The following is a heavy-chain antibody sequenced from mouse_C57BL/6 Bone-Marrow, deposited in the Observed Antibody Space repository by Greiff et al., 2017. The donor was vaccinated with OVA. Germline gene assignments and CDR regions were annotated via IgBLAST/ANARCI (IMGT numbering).Heavy chain of an antibody. J-gene: IGHJ1*03. CDR2: INPNYGTT. D-gene: IGHD2-4*01. CDR1: GYSFTDYN. V-gene: IGHV1-39*01. CDR3: ARYDYGHWYFDV. Sequence: EVQLQQSGPELVQPGASVKISCKASGYSFTDYNMNWVKQSNGKSLEWIGVINPNYGTTSYNQKFKGKATLTVDQSSRTAFMQLNSLTSEDSAVYCCARYDYGHWYFDVWGTGTTVTVSS.